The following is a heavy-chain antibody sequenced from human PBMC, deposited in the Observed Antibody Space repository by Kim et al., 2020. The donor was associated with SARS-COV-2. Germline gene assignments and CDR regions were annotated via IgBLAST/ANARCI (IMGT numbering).Heavy chain of an antibody. CDR2: ISSSGTDR. CDR3: ARAVWEVLGHFYYGMDV. D-gene: IGHD1-26*01. CDR1: GFTFKNYG. J-gene: IGHJ6*02. Sequence: GGSLRLSCAASGFTFKNYGLNWVRQAPGKGLEWVSSISSSGTDRYYADSVKGRFTISRDTVKNSLYLEMNSLRAEDTAVYYCARAVWEVLGHFYYGMDVWGQGTTVTVSS. V-gene: IGHV3-21*06.